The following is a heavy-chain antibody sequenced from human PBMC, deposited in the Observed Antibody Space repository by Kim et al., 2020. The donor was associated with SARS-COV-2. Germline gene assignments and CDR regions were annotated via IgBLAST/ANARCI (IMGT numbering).Heavy chain of an antibody. V-gene: IGHV4-34*01. Sequence: SRVTISVDTSKNQFSLKLSSVTAADTAVYYCARDSSTIFGVVIIMGGFDYWGQGTLITVSS. D-gene: IGHD3-3*01. CDR3: ARDSSTIFGVVIIMGGFDY. J-gene: IGHJ4*02.